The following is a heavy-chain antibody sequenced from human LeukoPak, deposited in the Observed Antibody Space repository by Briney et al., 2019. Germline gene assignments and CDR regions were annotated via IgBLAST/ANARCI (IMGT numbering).Heavy chain of an antibody. V-gene: IGHV1-2*02. J-gene: IGHJ1*01. CDR3: ASALAQRINGYFHH. CDR1: GYTFTGYY. D-gene: IGHD2-8*01. Sequence: RASVKVSCKASGYTFTGYYIHWVRQAPGQGLEWMGCINPNRGDTNYAQKFQGRVSMTRDTSISTDYMELNGLKSDDTAVYYCASALAQRINGYFHHWGQGTLVSVSS. CDR2: INPNRGDT.